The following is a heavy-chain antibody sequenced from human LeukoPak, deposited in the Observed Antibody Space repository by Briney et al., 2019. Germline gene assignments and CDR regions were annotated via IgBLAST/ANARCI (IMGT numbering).Heavy chain of an antibody. Sequence: PGGSLRLSCAASGFTFSSYAMHWVRQAPGKGLEWVAVISYDGSNKYYADSVKGRFTISRDNSKNTLYLQMNSLRAEDTAVYYCARDRSHLCGDCSPSYYYYGMDVWGKGTTVTVSS. CDR2: ISYDGSNK. CDR1: GFTFSSYA. D-gene: IGHD2-21*02. CDR3: ARDRSHLCGDCSPSYYYYGMDV. J-gene: IGHJ6*04. V-gene: IGHV3-30-3*01.